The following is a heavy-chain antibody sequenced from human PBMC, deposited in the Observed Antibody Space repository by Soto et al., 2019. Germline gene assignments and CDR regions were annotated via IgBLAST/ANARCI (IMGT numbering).Heavy chain of an antibody. CDR1: GGSISNYY. J-gene: IGHJ4*02. D-gene: IGHD6-19*01. CDR2: IYYSGST. V-gene: IGHV4-59*01. Sequence: PSETLSLTCTVSGGSISNYYWSWIRQPPGKGLEWIGYIYYSGSTNYNPSLKSRVTISVDTSKNQFSLKLSSVTAADTAVYYCARLGPSSGWLYYFDYWSQGTLVTVSS. CDR3: ARLGPSSGWLYYFDY.